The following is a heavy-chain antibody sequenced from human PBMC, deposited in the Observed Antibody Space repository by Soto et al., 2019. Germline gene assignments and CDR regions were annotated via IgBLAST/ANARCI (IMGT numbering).Heavy chain of an antibody. CDR3: ARAYGDYVFDY. Sequence: QVQLQESGPGLVKPSETLSLTCTVSGGSISSYYWSWIRQPPGKGLEWIGYIYYSGSTNYNPSLKSRVTISVDTSKNPFSLKLSSVTAADTAVSYCARAYGDYVFDYWGQGTLVTVSS. CDR2: IYYSGST. V-gene: IGHV4-59*01. D-gene: IGHD4-17*01. CDR1: GGSISSYY. J-gene: IGHJ4*02.